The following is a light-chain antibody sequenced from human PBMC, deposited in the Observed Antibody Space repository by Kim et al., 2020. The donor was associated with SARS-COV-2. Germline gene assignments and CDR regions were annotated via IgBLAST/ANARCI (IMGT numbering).Light chain of an antibody. J-gene: IGLJ3*02. CDR1: SLRSYY. Sequence: ALGKTVTLTCQGGSLRSYYAIWYHQKPRQAPVLLIYEKNNRPSGIPYRFSGSSSGITASLPITGAQAGEEADYYCNSRDSGVNHVVLGGGTQLTVL. CDR3: NSRDSGVNHVV. V-gene: IGLV3-19*01. CDR2: EKN.